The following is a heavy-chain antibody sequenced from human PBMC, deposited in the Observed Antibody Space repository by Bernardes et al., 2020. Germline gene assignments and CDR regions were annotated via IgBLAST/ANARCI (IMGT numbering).Heavy chain of an antibody. V-gene: IGHV4-59*01. J-gene: IGHJ3*02. CDR2: IYYSGST. D-gene: IGHD2-15*01. CDR1: GGSISSYY. Sequence: SETLSPTCTVSGGSISSYYWSWIRQPPGKGLEWIGYIYYSGSTNYNPSLKSRVTISVDTSKNQFSLKLGSVTAADTAVYYGARGLRINYCSGGSCYLLSIRGQGKMDYVST. CDR3: ARGLRINYCSGGSCYLLSI.